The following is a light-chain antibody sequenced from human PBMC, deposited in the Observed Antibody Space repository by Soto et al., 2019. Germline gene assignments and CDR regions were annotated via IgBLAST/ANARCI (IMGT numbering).Light chain of an antibody. J-gene: IGLJ1*01. CDR1: NSDVGGYNS. Sequence: SSLAQPPPPAGAPWQSGTIPCHGSNSDVGGYNSVSLYQQHPGKAPTLVIYEVRKRPSGVPDRFSGSKSGNTASLTVSVLQAEDEADYYCSSYTGTNNFGVFGPGTKVNVL. V-gene: IGLV2-8*01. CDR2: EVR. CDR3: SSYTGTNNFGV.